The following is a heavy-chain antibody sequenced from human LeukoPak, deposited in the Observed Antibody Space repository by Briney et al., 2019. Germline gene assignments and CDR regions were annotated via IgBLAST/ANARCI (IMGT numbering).Heavy chain of an antibody. CDR2: IYHSGST. J-gene: IGHJ6*02. CDR3: ARGMRSGSYPYYYYGMDV. D-gene: IGHD1-26*01. V-gene: IGHV4-38-2*02. Sequence: PSETLSLSCTVSGGSISSGYYWGWIRQPPGKGLEWIGSIYHSGSTYYNPSLKSRVTISVDTSKNQFSLKLSSVTAADTAVYYCARGMRSGSYPYYYYGMDVWGQGTTVTVSS. CDR1: GGSISSGYY.